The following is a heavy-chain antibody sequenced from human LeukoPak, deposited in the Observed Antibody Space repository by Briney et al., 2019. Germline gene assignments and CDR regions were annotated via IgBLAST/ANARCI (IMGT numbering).Heavy chain of an antibody. CDR3: ARVFLTGDPVRPVHQYYFDY. J-gene: IGHJ4*02. D-gene: IGHD7-27*01. CDR2: INWNGGST. CDR1: GFTFDDYG. V-gene: IGHV3-20*04. Sequence: GGSLRLSCAASGFTFDDYGMSWVRQAPGKGLEWVSGINWNGGSTGYADSVKGRFTISRDNAKNSLYLQMNSLRAEDTALYYCARVFLTGDPVRPVHQYYFDYWGQGTLVTVSS.